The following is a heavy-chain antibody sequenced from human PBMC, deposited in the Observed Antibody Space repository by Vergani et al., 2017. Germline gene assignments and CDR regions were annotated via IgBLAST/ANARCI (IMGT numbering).Heavy chain of an antibody. V-gene: IGHV1-24*01. D-gene: IGHD3-10*01. J-gene: IGHJ5*02. CDR1: GYTLTELS. CDR2: FDPEDGET. Sequence: QVQLVQSGAEVKKPGASVKVSCKVSGYTLTELSMHWVRQAPGKGLEWMGGFDPEDGETIYAQKFQGRVTMTEDTSTDTAYMERSMLRSDDTAVYYGARVPRSQANLALWFGDLMPWFDPWGQGTLVTVSS. CDR3: ARVPRSQANLALWFGDLMPWFDP.